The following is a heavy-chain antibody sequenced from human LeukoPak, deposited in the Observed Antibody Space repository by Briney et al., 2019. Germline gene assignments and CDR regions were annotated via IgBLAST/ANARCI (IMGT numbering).Heavy chain of an antibody. V-gene: IGHV3-53*01. D-gene: IGHD3-22*01. CDR1: GFTVSSNY. CDR3: ARALGYFASSGPLDY. Sequence: GGSLRLSCAASGFTVSSNYMSWVRQGPGQGLEWDSVIYSGGSTYYADYVKGRFTISRDNSKNTLYLEMNTPRAEATAVYYCARALGYFASSGPLDYWGQGTLVTVSS. CDR2: IYSGGST. J-gene: IGHJ4*02.